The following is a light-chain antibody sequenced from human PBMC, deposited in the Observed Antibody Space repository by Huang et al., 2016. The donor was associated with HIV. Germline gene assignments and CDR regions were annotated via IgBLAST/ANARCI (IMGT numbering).Light chain of an antibody. V-gene: IGKV3-15*01. Sequence: EIVMTQSPATLSVSPGERATLSCRASQTISNKLAWYQQTPGQAPRLLIYGASTRATGIPARCSGSGSGTEFTLTISSLQSEDFAVYFCQQYSDWPPRTFGQGTKVQIK. CDR1: QTISNK. CDR3: QQYSDWPPRT. CDR2: GAS. J-gene: IGKJ1*01.